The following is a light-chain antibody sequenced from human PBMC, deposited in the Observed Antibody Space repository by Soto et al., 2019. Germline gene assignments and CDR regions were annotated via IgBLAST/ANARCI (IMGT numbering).Light chain of an antibody. CDR3: QHYGTSFPIT. Sequence: EIVLTQSPGTLSLSPGERATLSCRASQRISSSYLAWYQQKPGQAPRRLIYGASSRATGIPDKFSGSGSGTDFTLTISRLEPEDFAVYYCQHYGTSFPITFGQGTRLEIK. J-gene: IGKJ5*01. CDR1: QRISSSY. CDR2: GAS. V-gene: IGKV3-20*01.